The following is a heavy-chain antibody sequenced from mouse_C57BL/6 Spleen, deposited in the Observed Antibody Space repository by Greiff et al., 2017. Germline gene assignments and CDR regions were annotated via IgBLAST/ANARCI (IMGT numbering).Heavy chain of an antibody. D-gene: IGHD2-2*01. Sequence: VQLQQSGAELVRPGASVTLSCKASGYTFTDYEMHWVKQTPVHGLEWIGAIDPETGGTAYNQKFKGKAILTADKSSSTAYMELRSLTSEDSAVYYCTVMVTTGGWVAYWGQGTLVTVSA. CDR1: GYTFTDYE. V-gene: IGHV1-15*01. CDR3: TVMVTTGGWVAY. CDR2: IDPETGGT. J-gene: IGHJ3*01.